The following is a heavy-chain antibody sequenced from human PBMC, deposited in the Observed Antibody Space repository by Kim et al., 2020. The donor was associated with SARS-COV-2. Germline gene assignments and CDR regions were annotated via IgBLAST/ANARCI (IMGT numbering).Heavy chain of an antibody. D-gene: IGHD3-10*01. J-gene: IGHJ4*02. V-gene: IGHV3-49*03. Sequence: GGSLRLSCTASGFIFGDFPMSWFRQAPGKGLEWVGFIRSKAYGGTTEYAASVRGRFTLSRDDSESIAYLQMNSLNSDDSAVYYCVRGSSLRMVQGQIGGDYWGQGTLVTVSS. CDR2: IRSKAYGGTT. CDR3: VRGSSLRMVQGQIGGDY. CDR1: GFIFGDFP.